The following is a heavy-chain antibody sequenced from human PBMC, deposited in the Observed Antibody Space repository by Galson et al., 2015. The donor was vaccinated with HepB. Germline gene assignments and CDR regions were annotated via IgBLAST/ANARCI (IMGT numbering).Heavy chain of an antibody. D-gene: IGHD5-12*01. V-gene: IGHV1-69*10. J-gene: IGHJ6*03. CDR2: IIPILGIA. Sequence: SVKVSCKASGGTFSSYAISWVRQAPGQGLEWMGGIIPILGIANYAQKFQGRVTITADKSTSTAYMELSSLRSEDTAVYYCARDGDSGYDFGYYMDVWGKGTTVTVSS. CDR1: GGTFSSYA. CDR3: ARDGDSGYDFGYYMDV.